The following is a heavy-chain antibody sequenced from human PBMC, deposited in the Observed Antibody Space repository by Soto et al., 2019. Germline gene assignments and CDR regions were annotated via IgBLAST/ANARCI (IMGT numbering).Heavy chain of an antibody. CDR2: IYYSGST. J-gene: IGHJ3*02. V-gene: IGHV4-39*01. Sequence: SETLSLTCTVSGGSISSSSYYWGWIRQPPGKGLEWIGSIYYSGSTYYNPSLKSRVTISVDTSKNQFSLKLSSVTAADTAVYYCARHRIDGSEDAFDIWGQGTMVTVSS. CDR1: GGSISSSSYY. CDR3: ARHRIDGSEDAFDI.